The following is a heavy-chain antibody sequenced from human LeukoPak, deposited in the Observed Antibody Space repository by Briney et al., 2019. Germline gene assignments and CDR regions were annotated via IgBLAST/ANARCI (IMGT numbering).Heavy chain of an antibody. CDR1: GGSINTPNYY. D-gene: IGHD2-15*01. V-gene: IGHV4-39*07. Sequence: KSSETLSLTCTVSGGSINTPNYYWGWIRQTPGKGLEWIGNIFYSGGTYYNPSLQSRVTISVDTSKNQFSLKVSSVTAADTAVYYCAREDRNYYYMDVWGKGTTVTVSS. CDR3: AREDRNYYYMDV. J-gene: IGHJ6*03. CDR2: IFYSGGT.